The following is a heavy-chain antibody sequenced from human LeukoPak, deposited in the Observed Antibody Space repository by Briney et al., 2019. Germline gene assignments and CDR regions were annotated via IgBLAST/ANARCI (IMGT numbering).Heavy chain of an antibody. Sequence: GGSLRLSCAASGFTFSSYGMHWVRQAPGKGLEWVAVISYDGSNKYYADSVKGRFTISRDNSKNTLYLQMNSLRAEDTAVYYCAKGGWDVWFGELGAFDYWGQGTPVTVSS. D-gene: IGHD3-10*01. CDR2: ISYDGSNK. J-gene: IGHJ4*02. CDR1: GFTFSSYG. CDR3: AKGGWDVWFGELGAFDY. V-gene: IGHV3-30*18.